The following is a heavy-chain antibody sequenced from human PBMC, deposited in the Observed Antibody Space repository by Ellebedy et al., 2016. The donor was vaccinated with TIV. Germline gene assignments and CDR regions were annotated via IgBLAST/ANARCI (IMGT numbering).Heavy chain of an antibody. V-gene: IGHV3-66*04. CDR1: GFTVSSSY. CDR3: ARLWFGELWFYGMDV. CDR2: IYSGGST. Sequence: GESLKISCAASGFTVSSSYMSWVRQAPGKGLEWVSLIYSGGSTHYADSVKGRLTISRDNAKNTLSLQMTSLRVEDTAVYYCARLWFGELWFYGMDVWGQGTTVTVSS. J-gene: IGHJ6*02. D-gene: IGHD3-10*01.